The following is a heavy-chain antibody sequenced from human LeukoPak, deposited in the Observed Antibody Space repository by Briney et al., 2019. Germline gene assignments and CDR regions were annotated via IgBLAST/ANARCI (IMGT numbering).Heavy chain of an antibody. Sequence: SETLSLTRTVSGGSISSYYWSWIRPPAGKGLEWIGRIYTSGSTNYNPSLKSRVTMSVDTSKNQFSLKLSSVTAADTAVYYCARAYYDSSGYYPFNWFDPWGQGTLVTVSS. V-gene: IGHV4-4*07. CDR3: ARAYYDSSGYYPFNWFDP. CDR2: IYTSGST. D-gene: IGHD3-22*01. CDR1: GGSISSYY. J-gene: IGHJ5*02.